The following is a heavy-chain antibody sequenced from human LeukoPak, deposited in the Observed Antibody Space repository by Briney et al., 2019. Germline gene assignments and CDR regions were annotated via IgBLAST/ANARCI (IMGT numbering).Heavy chain of an antibody. V-gene: IGHV3-43*02. Sequence: GGSLRLSCAASGFTFDDYAMHWVRQAPGKGLEWVSLVSGDGGTTYYADSVKGRFTISRDNSKNTLYLQMNSLRAEDTAVYYCAKDRCTNGVCYTLDYWGQGTLVTVSS. CDR3: AKDRCTNGVCYTLDY. J-gene: IGHJ4*02. CDR2: VSGDGGTT. CDR1: GFTFDDYA. D-gene: IGHD2-8*01.